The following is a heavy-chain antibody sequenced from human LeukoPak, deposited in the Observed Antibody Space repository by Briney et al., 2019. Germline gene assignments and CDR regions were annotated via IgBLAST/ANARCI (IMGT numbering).Heavy chain of an antibody. Sequence: PSETLSLTCTVSRGSVSSGDYYWTWIRQPPGKGLEWIGYISYSGSTNYNPSLKSRVTISIDTSKNQISLKLSSVTAADTGVYYCAAWQNRLFDYWGQGTLVTVSS. V-gene: IGHV4-61*08. CDR1: RGSVSSGDYY. D-gene: IGHD2/OR15-2a*01. CDR3: AAWQNRLFDY. J-gene: IGHJ4*02. CDR2: ISYSGST.